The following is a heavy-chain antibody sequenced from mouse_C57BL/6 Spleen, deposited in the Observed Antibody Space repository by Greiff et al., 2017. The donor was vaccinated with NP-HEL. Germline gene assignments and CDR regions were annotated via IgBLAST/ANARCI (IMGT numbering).Heavy chain of an antibody. J-gene: IGHJ2*01. CDR1: GYAFTNYL. CDR2: INPGSGGT. V-gene: IGHV1-54*01. Sequence: QVQLQQSGAELVRPGTSVKVSCKASGYAFTNYLIEWVKQRPGQGLEWIGVINPGSGGTNYNEKFKGKATLTADKSSSTAYMQLSSLTSEDSAVYFCARSRTYWGQGTTLTVSS. CDR3: ARSRTY.